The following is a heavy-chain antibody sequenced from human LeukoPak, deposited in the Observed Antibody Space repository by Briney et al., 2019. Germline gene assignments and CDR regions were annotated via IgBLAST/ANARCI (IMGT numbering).Heavy chain of an antibody. CDR2: INHSGST. Sequence: SETLSLTCAVYGGSFSGYYWSWIRQPPGKGLEWIGEINHSGSTNYNPSLKSRVTISVDTSKNQFSLKLSPVTAADTAVYYCARGRITMVRGGHTRLHLKRAPFDYWGQGTLVTVSS. CDR1: GGSFSGYY. V-gene: IGHV4-34*01. CDR3: ARGRITMVRGGHTRLHLKRAPFDY. J-gene: IGHJ4*02. D-gene: IGHD3-10*01.